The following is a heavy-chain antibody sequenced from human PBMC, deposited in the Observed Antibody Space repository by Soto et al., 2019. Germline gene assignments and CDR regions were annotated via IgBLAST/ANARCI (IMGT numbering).Heavy chain of an antibody. J-gene: IGHJ4*02. D-gene: IGHD5-18*01. Sequence: AGGSLRLSCAASGLSVSNNHMSWVRQAPGKGLEWVSIIYSGGSTYHADSVKGRFTISRDDSKNTVFLQMNSLRAEDTAVYYCARAYSYRFDYWGQGTLVTVSS. CDR2: IYSGGST. CDR1: GLSVSNNH. V-gene: IGHV3-53*01. CDR3: ARAYSYRFDY.